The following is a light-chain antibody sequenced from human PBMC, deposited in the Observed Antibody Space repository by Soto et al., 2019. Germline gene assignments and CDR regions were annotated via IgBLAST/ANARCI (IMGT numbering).Light chain of an antibody. J-gene: IGKJ1*01. CDR1: QSVSSN. CDR2: GAS. Sequence: EIVLTQSPATLSVSPGERATLSCRASQSVSSNLAWYQQKPGQAPRLLIYGASTRATSIPARFSGSGSGTEFTLTISSLQSEYFSVYYCQQYNNWPLWTFGQGTKVEIK. CDR3: QQYNNWPLWT. V-gene: IGKV3-15*01.